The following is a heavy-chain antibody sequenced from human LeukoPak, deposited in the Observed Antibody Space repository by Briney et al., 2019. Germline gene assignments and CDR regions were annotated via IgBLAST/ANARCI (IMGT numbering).Heavy chain of an antibody. J-gene: IGHJ6*02. CDR2: ISYDGSNK. Sequence: SGGSLRLSCAASGFTFSSYAMHWVRQAPGKGLEWVAVISYDGSNKYYADSVKGRFTISRDNSKNTLYLQMNSLRAEDTAIYYCAKSSDSSGRYTHGMDVWGQGTTVTVSS. CDR3: AKSSDSSGRYTHGMDV. CDR1: GFTFSSYA. V-gene: IGHV3-30-3*02. D-gene: IGHD3-22*01.